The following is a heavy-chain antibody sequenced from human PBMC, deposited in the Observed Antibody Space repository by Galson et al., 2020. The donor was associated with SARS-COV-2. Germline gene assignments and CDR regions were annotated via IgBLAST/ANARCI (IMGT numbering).Heavy chain of an antibody. D-gene: IGHD2-8*01. CDR3: ARLQFAGHCTNGVCYTSLGFDI. V-gene: IGHV4-39*01. J-gene: IGHJ3*02. CDR1: GGSISSSSYY. CDR2: IYYSGST. Sequence: SETLSLTCTVSGGSISSSSYYWGWIRQPPGKGLEWIGSIYYSGSTYYNPSLKSRVTISVDTSKNQFSLKLSSVTAADTAVYYCARLQFAGHCTNGVCYTSLGFDIWGQGTMVTVSS.